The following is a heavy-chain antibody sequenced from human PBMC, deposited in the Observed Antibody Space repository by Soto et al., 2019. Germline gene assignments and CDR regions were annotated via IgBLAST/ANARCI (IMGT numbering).Heavy chain of an antibody. CDR1: GYTFTSYD. J-gene: IGHJ6*03. V-gene: IGHV1-8*01. D-gene: IGHD3-10*01. CDR3: AVTMVRAHYYYMDV. Sequence: QVQLVQSGAEVKKPGASVKVSCKASGYTFTSYDINWVRQATGQGLEWMGWMNPNSGNTGYAQKFQGRVTMTRNTPINTAYMELSSPRSEDTAVYYCAVTMVRAHYYYMDVWGKGTTVTVSS. CDR2: MNPNSGNT.